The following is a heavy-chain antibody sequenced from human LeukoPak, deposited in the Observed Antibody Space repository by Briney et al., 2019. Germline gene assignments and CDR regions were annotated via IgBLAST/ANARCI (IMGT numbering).Heavy chain of an antibody. CDR3: ARAQQLVLSGAFDI. Sequence: SETLSLTCTVSGGSISSYYWSWSRQPPGRGLEWIGYIYYSGSTNYNPSLKSRVTISVDTSKNQFSLKLSSVTAADTAVYYCARAQQLVLSGAFDIWGQGTMVTVSS. D-gene: IGHD6-6*01. J-gene: IGHJ3*02. V-gene: IGHV4-59*01. CDR2: IYYSGST. CDR1: GGSISSYY.